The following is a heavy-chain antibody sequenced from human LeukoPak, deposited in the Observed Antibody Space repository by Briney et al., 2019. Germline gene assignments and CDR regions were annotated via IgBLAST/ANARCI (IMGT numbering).Heavy chain of an antibody. D-gene: IGHD5-18*01. J-gene: IGHJ4*02. CDR1: GGSISSYY. Sequence: SETLSLTCTVSGGSISSYYWSWIRQPPGKGLEWIGYIYYSGSTNYNPSLKSRVTISVDTSKNQFSLKLSSVTAADTAVYYCARADTAMDTYYFDYWGQGTLVTASS. V-gene: IGHV4-59*08. CDR2: IYYSGST. CDR3: ARADTAMDTYYFDY.